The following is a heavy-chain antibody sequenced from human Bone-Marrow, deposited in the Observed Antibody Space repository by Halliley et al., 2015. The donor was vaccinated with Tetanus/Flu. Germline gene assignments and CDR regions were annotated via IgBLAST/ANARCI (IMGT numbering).Heavy chain of an antibody. CDR1: GGSITSDSSY. CDR3: ARAVTGMWQDFNWFDP. CDR2: IFHSGSA. Sequence: LRLSCTVSGGSITSDSSYWSWIRQDPRKGLEWIGYIFHSGSAYYNPSLRSRLTISVDTSKNQFSLRLTSVTAADTAIYYCARAVTGMWQDFNWFDPWGQGMLVTVSS. V-gene: IGHV4-31*02. D-gene: IGHD2-21*02. J-gene: IGHJ5*02.